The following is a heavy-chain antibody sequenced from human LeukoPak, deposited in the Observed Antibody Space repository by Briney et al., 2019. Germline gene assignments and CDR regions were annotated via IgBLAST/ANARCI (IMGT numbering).Heavy chain of an antibody. V-gene: IGHV3-21*01. J-gene: IGHJ6*02. CDR2: ISSTSSYK. Sequence: GGSLRLSCAASGFTFNIYSMSWVRQAPGKGLEWDSSISSTSSYKYYADSLKGRFTISRDNAKDSLFLQMNSLRAEDTAVYFCVRDQYCGGDCYSDYYYGMDVWGQGTTVIVSS. D-gene: IGHD2-21*02. CDR3: VRDQYCGGDCYSDYYYGMDV. CDR1: GFTFNIYS.